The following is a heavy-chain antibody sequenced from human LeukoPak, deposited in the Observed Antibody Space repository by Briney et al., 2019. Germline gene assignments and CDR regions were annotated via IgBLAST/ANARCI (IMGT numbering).Heavy chain of an antibody. Sequence: GSLRLSCAASGFTVSNYYMNWVRQAPGKGLEWIGEINHSGSTNYNPSLKSRVTISVDTSRNQFSLKLSSVTAADTAVYYCARGREVAARPGFDYWGQGTLVTVSS. CDR1: GFTVSNYY. CDR2: INHSGST. V-gene: IGHV4-34*01. CDR3: ARGREVAARPGFDY. D-gene: IGHD6-6*01. J-gene: IGHJ4*02.